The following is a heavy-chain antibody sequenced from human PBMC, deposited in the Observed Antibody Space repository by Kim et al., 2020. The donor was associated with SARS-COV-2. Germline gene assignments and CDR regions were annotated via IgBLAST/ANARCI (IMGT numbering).Heavy chain of an antibody. CDR2: IYYSGST. CDR1: GGSISSYY. V-gene: IGHV4-59*01. Sequence: SETLSLTCTVSGGSISSYYWSWIRQPPGKGLEWIGYIYYSGSTNYNPSLKSRVTISVDTSKNQFSLKLSSVTAADTAVYYCASTHPPYGDFYYFDYWGQGTLVTVSS. CDR3: ASTHPPYGDFYYFDY. D-gene: IGHD4-17*01. J-gene: IGHJ4*02.